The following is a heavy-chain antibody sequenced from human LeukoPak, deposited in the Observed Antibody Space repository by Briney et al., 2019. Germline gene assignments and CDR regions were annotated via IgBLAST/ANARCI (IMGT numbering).Heavy chain of an antibody. CDR3: ARAEVTTLAYCGGDCPPDVIYYYMDV. CDR1: GYTFTGYY. J-gene: IGHJ6*03. D-gene: IGHD2-21*02. Sequence: GASVKVSCKASGYTFTGYYMHWVRQAPGQGLEWMGWIDPNSGGTNYAQKFQGRVTMTRDTSISTAYMELSRLRSDDTAVYYCARAEVTTLAYCGGDCPPDVIYYYMDVWGKGTTVTISS. V-gene: IGHV1-2*02. CDR2: IDPNSGGT.